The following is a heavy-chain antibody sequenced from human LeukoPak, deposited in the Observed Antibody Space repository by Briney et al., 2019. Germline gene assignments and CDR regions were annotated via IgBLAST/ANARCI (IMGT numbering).Heavy chain of an antibody. D-gene: IGHD4-17*01. V-gene: IGHV3-23*01. CDR3: AKDRGEVVYGEGFDY. CDR1: GFTFSSYA. J-gene: IGHJ4*02. CDR2: ISGSVGST. Sequence: GGSLRLSCAASGFTFSSYAMSWVRQAPGKGLEWVSAISGSVGSTYYADSVKGRFTISRDNSKNTLYLQMNSLRAEDTAVYYCAKDRGEVVYGEGFDYWGQGTLVTVSS.